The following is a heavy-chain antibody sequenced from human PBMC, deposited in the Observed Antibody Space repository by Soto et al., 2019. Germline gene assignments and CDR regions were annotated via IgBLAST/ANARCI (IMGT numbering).Heavy chain of an antibody. CDR1: GFTFSDYA. V-gene: IGHV3-30-3*01. J-gene: IGHJ4*02. D-gene: IGHD3-10*01. CDR2: ISFDGNKI. Sequence: QVQLVESGGGVVQPGRSLRLSCAASGFTFSDYAMHWVRQTPGKGLEWVALISFDGNKIYYADSVKGRFTISRDNSKNTLYLQTNSLRTEDTAIYYCASEGQTAGWGSNFAYWGQGTLVTVSS. CDR3: ASEGQTAGWGSNFAY.